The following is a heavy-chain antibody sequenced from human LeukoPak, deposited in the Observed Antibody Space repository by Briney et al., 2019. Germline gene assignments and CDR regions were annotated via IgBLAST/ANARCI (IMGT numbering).Heavy chain of an antibody. CDR1: GYTFTGYY. Sequence: ASVKVSCTASGYTFTGYYIHWVRQAPGQGLEWMGWINPNSGGTNYAQKFQGRVIMTRDTSISTAYMELSRLRSDDTAVYYCSRELNYDSSGYYFDYWGQGTLVTVSS. D-gene: IGHD3-22*01. V-gene: IGHV1-2*02. J-gene: IGHJ4*02. CDR2: INPNSGGT. CDR3: SRELNYDSSGYYFDY.